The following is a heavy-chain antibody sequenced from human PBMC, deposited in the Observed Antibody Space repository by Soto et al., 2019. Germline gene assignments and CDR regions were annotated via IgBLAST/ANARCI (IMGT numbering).Heavy chain of an antibody. CDR1: GFTFKSYG. V-gene: IGHV3-30*18. CDR2: ISHDGRTK. CDR3: AKRITTSGYGYYYHYGMDA. D-gene: IGHD2-2*03. J-gene: IGHJ6*02. Sequence: VHLVESGGGVVQPGRSLRLSCAASGFTFKSYGMHWVRQAPGKGLEWVAVISHDGRTKHYADSVKGRFTIFRDDSKNTVSLQMTSLRPEDTAVYYCAKRITTSGYGYYYHYGMDAWGQGTTVIVSS.